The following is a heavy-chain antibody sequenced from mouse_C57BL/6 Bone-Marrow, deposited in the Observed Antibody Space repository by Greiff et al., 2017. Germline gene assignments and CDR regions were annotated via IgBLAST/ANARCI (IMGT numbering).Heavy chain of an antibody. D-gene: IGHD6-1*01. CDR2: IDPENGDT. CDR1: GFNIKDDY. J-gene: IGHJ3*01. Sequence: VQLQQSGAELVRPGASVKLSCTASGFNIKDDYMHWVKQRPEQGLEWIGWIDPENGDTEYASKFQGKATMTADTSSNTAYLQLSSLTSEDTAGYYCTTLCELLTWFAYWGQGTLVTVSA. CDR3: TTLCELLTWFAY. V-gene: IGHV14-4*01.